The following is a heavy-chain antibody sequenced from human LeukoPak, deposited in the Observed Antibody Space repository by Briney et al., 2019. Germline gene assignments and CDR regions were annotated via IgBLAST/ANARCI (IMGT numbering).Heavy chain of an antibody. CDR1: GGSISSSSYY. Sequence: SETLSLTCTVSGGSISSSSYYWGWIRQPPGKGLEWIGNINYSGSTYYNPSLKSRVTISVDTSNDQFSLRLSSVIAADTAVYYCARLAYSSRWGYFDYWGQGTLVTVSP. V-gene: IGHV4-39*01. CDR2: INYSGST. CDR3: ARLAYSSRWGYFDY. D-gene: IGHD6-13*01. J-gene: IGHJ4*02.